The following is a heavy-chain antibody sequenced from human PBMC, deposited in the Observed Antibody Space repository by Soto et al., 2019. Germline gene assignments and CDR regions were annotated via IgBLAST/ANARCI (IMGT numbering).Heavy chain of an antibody. Sequence: QVQLVESGGGVVQPGRSLRLSCAASGFTFSSYGMHWVRQAPGKGLEWVAVIWYDGSNKYYADSVKGRFTISRDNSKNTLYLQMNRLRAEDTAVYYCARGDVYFDYWGQGTLVTVSS. CDR3: ARGDVYFDY. CDR1: GFTFSSYG. J-gene: IGHJ4*02. CDR2: IWYDGSNK. V-gene: IGHV3-33*01.